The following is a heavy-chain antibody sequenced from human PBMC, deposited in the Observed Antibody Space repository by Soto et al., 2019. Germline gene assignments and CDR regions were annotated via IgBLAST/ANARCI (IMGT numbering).Heavy chain of an antibody. Sequence: SETLSLTCTVSGGSISSYGYSWVWIRQPPGKGLEWIGSISYNGATYYNPSLNSRGTISVDTSKNQFSLQLSSVTAADTATYYCARPIQGMATVNFYYWGQGTLVTVSS. CDR1: GGSISSYGYS. CDR2: ISYNGAT. D-gene: IGHD4-4*01. V-gene: IGHV4-39*01. J-gene: IGHJ4*02. CDR3: ARPIQGMATVNFYY.